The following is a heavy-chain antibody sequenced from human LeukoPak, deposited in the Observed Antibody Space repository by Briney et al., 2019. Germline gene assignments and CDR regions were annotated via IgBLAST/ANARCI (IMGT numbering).Heavy chain of an antibody. CDR2: INHSGST. CDR3: ARGLGLFGY. V-gene: IGHV4-34*01. D-gene: IGHD7-27*01. CDR1: GGSFSGYY. J-gene: IGHJ4*02. Sequence: SETLSLTCAVYGGSFSGYYWSWIRQPPGKGLEWIGEINHSGSTNYNPSLKGRVTISVDTSKNQFSLKLSSVTAADTAVYYCARGLGLFGYWGQGTLVTVSS.